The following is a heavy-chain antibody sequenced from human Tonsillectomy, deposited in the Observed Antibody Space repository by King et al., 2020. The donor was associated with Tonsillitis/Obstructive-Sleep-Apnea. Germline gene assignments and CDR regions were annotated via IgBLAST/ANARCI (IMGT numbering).Heavy chain of an antibody. V-gene: IGHV3-15*01. CDR3: TTPDCGGDC. J-gene: IGHJ4*02. Sequence: VQLVESGGGLVKPGGSLRLSCAASGFTFSNAWMTWVRQAPGRGLGWVGRIKSKTDGGTTDYPAPVKGRFTISRDDSKNTLYLQINSLKTGDTAVYFCTTPDCGGDCWGQGTLVTVSS. CDR2: IKSKTDGGTT. CDR1: GFTFSNAW. D-gene: IGHD2-21*01.